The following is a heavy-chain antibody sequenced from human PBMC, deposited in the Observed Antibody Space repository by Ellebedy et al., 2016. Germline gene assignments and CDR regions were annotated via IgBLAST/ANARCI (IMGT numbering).Heavy chain of an antibody. J-gene: IGHJ3*02. Sequence: ASVKVSCKVSGYTLTELSMHWVRQAPGKGLEWMGVFDPEDGETIYAQKFQGRVTMTEDTSTDTVYMALSSLRSEDTAVYYCATGYDAFDIWGQGTMVTVSS. CDR2: FDPEDGET. CDR3: ATGYDAFDI. V-gene: IGHV1-24*01. CDR1: GYTLTELS.